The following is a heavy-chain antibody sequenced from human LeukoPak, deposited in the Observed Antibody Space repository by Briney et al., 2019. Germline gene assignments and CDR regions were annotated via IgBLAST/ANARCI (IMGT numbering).Heavy chain of an antibody. J-gene: IGHJ3*02. D-gene: IGHD5-12*01. V-gene: IGHV3-23*01. CDR2: ISGSGGST. CDR3: AKDERIVATIRGAFDI. Sequence: GGSLRLSCAASGFTFSIYAMSWVRQAPGKGLEWVSAISGSGGSTYYAASVKGRFTISRDNSKNTLYLQMNSLRAEDTAVYYCAKDERIVATIRGAFDIWGQGTMVTVSS. CDR1: GFTFSIYA.